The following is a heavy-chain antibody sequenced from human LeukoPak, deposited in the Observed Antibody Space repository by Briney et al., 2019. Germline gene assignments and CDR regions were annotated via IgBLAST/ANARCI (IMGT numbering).Heavy chain of an antibody. CDR3: ARLGDSYATDY. Sequence: SETLSLTCTVSGGSISSSNYNWGWIRQPPGKGLEWVGSIYYSGSTYYNPSLKSRVTISVDTSKNQFSLKLSSVTAADTAVYYCARLGDSYATDYWGQGTLVTVPS. D-gene: IGHD5-18*01. V-gene: IGHV4-39*01. J-gene: IGHJ4*02. CDR2: IYYSGST. CDR1: GGSISSSNYN.